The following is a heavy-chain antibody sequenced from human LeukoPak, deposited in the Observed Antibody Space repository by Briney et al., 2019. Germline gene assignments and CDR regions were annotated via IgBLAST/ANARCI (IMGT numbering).Heavy chain of an antibody. J-gene: IGHJ4*02. D-gene: IGHD4-23*01. CDR3: ARDPDYGGSGFFGDS. Sequence: PGGSLRLSCAASGFIFSSYWMTWVRQAPGKGLEWVANIQQDGSGKYYVDSVKGRFTISRDNAKNSLYLQMNSLRAEDTAVYYCARDPDYGGSGFFGDSWGQGTLVTVSS. CDR1: GFIFSSYW. V-gene: IGHV3-7*01. CDR2: IQQDGSGK.